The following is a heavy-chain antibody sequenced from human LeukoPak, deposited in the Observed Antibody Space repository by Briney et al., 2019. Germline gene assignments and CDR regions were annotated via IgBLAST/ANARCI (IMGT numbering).Heavy chain of an antibody. CDR1: GGSISSGSYY. CDR3: ARRQYDFWSGYLLFDY. Sequence: SQTLSLTCTVSGGSISSGSYYWNWIRQPAGKGLEWIGRIYTSGSTNYNPSLKSRVTISVDTSKNQFSLKLSSVTAADTAVYYCARRQYDFWSGYLLFDYWGQGTLVTVSS. J-gene: IGHJ4*02. D-gene: IGHD3-3*01. V-gene: IGHV4-61*02. CDR2: IYTSGST.